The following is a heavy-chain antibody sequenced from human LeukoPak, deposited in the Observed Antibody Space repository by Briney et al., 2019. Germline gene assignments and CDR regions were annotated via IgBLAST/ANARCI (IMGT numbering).Heavy chain of an antibody. D-gene: IGHD3-10*01. CDR3: AKVLSKIYIYGPFDY. J-gene: IGHJ4*02. V-gene: IGHV3-23*01. Sequence: GGSLRLSCAASGFTFRDYAMTWVRQAPGKGPGWVPIFSAGGNMTYYADSVKGRFIITRDNSKNTLYLQMNSLRAEDTAVYYCAKVLSKIYIYGPFDYWGQGSLVTVSS. CDR2: FSAGGNMT. CDR1: GFTFRDYA.